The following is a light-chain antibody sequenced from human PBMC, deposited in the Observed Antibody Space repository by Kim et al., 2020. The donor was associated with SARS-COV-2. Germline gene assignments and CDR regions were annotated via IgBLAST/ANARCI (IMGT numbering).Light chain of an antibody. Sequence: WSPGERATLSCRASQSVSSSYLAWYQQKPGQAPRLLIYGASSRATGIPDRFSGSGSGTDFTLTISRLEPEDFAVYYCQQYGSSPYTFGQGTKLEI. CDR1: QSVSSSY. J-gene: IGKJ2*01. CDR2: GAS. CDR3: QQYGSSPYT. V-gene: IGKV3-20*01.